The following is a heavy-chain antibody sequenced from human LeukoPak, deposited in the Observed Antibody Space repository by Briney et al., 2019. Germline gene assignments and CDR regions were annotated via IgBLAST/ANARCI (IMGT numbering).Heavy chain of an antibody. V-gene: IGHV4-34*01. CDR1: GGSFSGYY. Sequence: SETLSLTCAVYGGSFSGYYWSWIRQPPGKGLEWIGEINHSGSTNYNPSLKSRVTISVDTSKNQFSLKLSSVTAADTAVYYCARLRNSYGSSLYYYYYYMDVWGKGTTVTVSS. CDR3: ARLRNSYGSSLYYYYYYMDV. D-gene: IGHD5-18*01. CDR2: INHSGST. J-gene: IGHJ6*03.